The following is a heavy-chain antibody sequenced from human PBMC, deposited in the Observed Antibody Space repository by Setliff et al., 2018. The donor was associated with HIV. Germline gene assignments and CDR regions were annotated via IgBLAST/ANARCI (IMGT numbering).Heavy chain of an antibody. CDR2: INHSGST. CDR1: GGSFSSYY. D-gene: IGHD3-16*01. CDR3: ASERSLITNRRYFDS. V-gene: IGHV4-34*01. Sequence: SETLSLTCAVYGGSFSSYYWSWIRQPPGKGLEWIGEINHSGSTNYNPSLKSRVTISVDTSKNQFSLKVSSVTAADTAVYYCASERSLITNRRYFDSWGQGTLVTVSS. J-gene: IGHJ4*02.